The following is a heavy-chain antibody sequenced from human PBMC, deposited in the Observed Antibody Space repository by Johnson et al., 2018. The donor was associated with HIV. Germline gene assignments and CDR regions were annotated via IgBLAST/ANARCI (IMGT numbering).Heavy chain of an antibody. CDR3: ARLRGAFDI. CDR2: ISSNGGST. V-gene: IGHV3-64*01. CDR1: GFTFSCYD. J-gene: IGHJ3*02. Sequence: VQLVESGGGLVQPGGSLRLSCAASGFTFSCYDMYWVRQAPGKGLEYVSGISSNGGSTYYAKSVKGRFTISRENSKNTQYLQMGSLRVEDMAVYYCARLRGAFDIWGQGTMVTVSS. D-gene: IGHD3-10*01.